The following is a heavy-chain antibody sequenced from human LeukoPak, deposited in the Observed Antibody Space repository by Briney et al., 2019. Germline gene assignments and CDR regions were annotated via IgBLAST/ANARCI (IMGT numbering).Heavy chain of an antibody. D-gene: IGHD3-22*01. CDR1: GFTFSSYA. Sequence: GGPLRLSCAASGFTFSSYAMSWVRQAPGKGLEWVSAIGGSGGNTYYADSVKGRFTISGDNSKNTLYLQMNSLRAEDTAVYYCAKYLTYYYDSSGYARSLFFDYWGQGTLVTVSS. CDR3: AKYLTYYYDSSGYARSLFFDY. CDR2: IGGSGGNT. V-gene: IGHV3-23*01. J-gene: IGHJ4*02.